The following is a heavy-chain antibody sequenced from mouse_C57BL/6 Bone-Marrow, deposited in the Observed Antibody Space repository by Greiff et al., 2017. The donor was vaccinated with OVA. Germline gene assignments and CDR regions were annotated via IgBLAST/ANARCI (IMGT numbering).Heavy chain of an antibody. V-gene: IGHV5-4*01. J-gene: IGHJ1*03. CDR2: ISDGGSYT. CDR3: ARDPHYYGSSYGGYFDV. CDR1: GFTFSSYA. Sequence: DVMLVESGGGLVKPGGSLKLSCAASGFTFSSYAMSWVRQTPEKRLEWVATISDGGSYTYYPDNVKGRFTISRDNAKNNLYLQMSHLKSEDTAMYYCARDPHYYGSSYGGYFDVWGTGTTVTVSS. D-gene: IGHD1-1*01.